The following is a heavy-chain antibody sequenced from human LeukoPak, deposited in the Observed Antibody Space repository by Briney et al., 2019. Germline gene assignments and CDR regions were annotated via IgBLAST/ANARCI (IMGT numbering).Heavy chain of an antibody. CDR2: INPSGGST. V-gene: IGHV1-46*01. CDR1: GYTFASYY. D-gene: IGHD1-26*01. J-gene: IGHJ5*02. Sequence: ASVKVSCKASGYTFASYYMHWVRQAPGQGPELMGIINPSGGSTIYAQKFQGRVTMTRDTSTSTVYMELTSLRSEDTAVYYFARDVSSLVGAASYWLDPWGQGTLVTVSS. CDR3: ARDVSSLVGAASYWLDP.